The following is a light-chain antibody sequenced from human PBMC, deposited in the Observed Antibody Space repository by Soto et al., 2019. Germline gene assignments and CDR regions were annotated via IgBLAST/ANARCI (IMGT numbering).Light chain of an antibody. Sequence: QSVLTQPASVSGSPGQSITISCTGTSSDVGGYNYVSWYQQHPGKAPKLMIYDVSNRPSGVSNRFSGSKSGNTASLTISGLQAEDVSDYYCTTYTISTLPRHVSGPGTKVPDL. CDR2: DVS. CDR1: SSDVGGYNY. V-gene: IGLV2-14*01. J-gene: IGLJ1*01. CDR3: TTYTISTLPRHV.